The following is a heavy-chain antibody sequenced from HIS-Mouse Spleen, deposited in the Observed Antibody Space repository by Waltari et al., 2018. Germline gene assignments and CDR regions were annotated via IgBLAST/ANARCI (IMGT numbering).Heavy chain of an antibody. CDR3: AREIPYSSSWYDWYFDL. CDR1: GGSISSSSYY. V-gene: IGHV4-39*07. Sequence: QLQLQESGPGLVKPSETLSLTCTVSGGSISSSSYYWGWIRQPPGKGLEWIGSVYYSGSTYYNTAFKSRVTITVDTCKNQFSLKLGSVTAADTAVYYCAREIPYSSSWYDWYFDLWGRGTLVTVSS. J-gene: IGHJ2*01. CDR2: VYYSGST. D-gene: IGHD6-13*01.